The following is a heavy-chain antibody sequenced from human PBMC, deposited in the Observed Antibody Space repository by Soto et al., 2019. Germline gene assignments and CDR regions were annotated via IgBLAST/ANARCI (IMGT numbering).Heavy chain of an antibody. CDR1: GFSLSTTRVA. CDR3: AHSVVAGLGYYFDY. D-gene: IGHD6-19*01. CDR2: IYWNDNK. J-gene: IGHJ4*02. V-gene: IGHV2-5*01. Sequence: QITLKESGPTLVQPTQTLTLTCTFSGFSLSTTRVAVGWIRQPPGKALECLALIYWNDNKRYRPFLQSRLTITKDTSKNLVVLTMTSMDPVDTATYYCAHSVVAGLGYYFDYWGQGTLVTVSS.